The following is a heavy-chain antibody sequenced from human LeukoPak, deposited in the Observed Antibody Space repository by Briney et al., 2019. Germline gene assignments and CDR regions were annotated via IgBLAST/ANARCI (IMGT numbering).Heavy chain of an antibody. J-gene: IGHJ5*02. CDR3: ARGGRGVPTARRFKFGDCFDP. D-gene: IGHD2-2*01. CDR1: GGSFSDHS. V-gene: IGHV4-34*01. Sequence: SETLSLTCAVYGGSFSDHSWIWIRQPPGKGLEWIGEINHGGSTTDNPSLKSRVTISVDTSKNQFSLKLRSVTAADTAVYYCARGGRGVPTARRFKFGDCFDPWGPGTLVTASS. CDR2: INHGGST.